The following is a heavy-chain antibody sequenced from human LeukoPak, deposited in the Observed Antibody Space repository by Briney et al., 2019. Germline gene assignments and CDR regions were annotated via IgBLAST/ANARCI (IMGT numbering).Heavy chain of an antibody. CDR3: AKIPKGGYFDY. CDR1: GFTFDDYA. V-gene: IGHV3-23*01. D-gene: IGHD2-2*01. Sequence: GALRLSCAASGFTFDDYAMHWVRQAPGKGLEWVSHISPSGDSTYYADSVKGRFTISRDSSKNTLSLQMNSLRAEDTAVYYCAKIPKGGYFDYWGQGTLVTVSS. J-gene: IGHJ4*02. CDR2: ISPSGDST.